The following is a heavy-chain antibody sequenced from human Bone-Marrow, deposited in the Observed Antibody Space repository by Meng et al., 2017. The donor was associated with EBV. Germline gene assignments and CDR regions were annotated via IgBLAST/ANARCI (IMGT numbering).Heavy chain of an antibody. Sequence: VQMQQWGAGLLKTSETLSLTCAVYGGSFSGYYWSWIRQPPGKGLEWIGKINPSRSTNYNASLKIRVTISVDTSKNQFSLKLSSVTAADTAVYYCARGGENYFGSWGQGTLVTVSS. CDR3: ARGGENYFGS. D-gene: IGHD2-21*01. J-gene: IGHJ4*02. CDR2: INPSRST. V-gene: IGHV4-34*01. CDR1: GGSFSGYY.